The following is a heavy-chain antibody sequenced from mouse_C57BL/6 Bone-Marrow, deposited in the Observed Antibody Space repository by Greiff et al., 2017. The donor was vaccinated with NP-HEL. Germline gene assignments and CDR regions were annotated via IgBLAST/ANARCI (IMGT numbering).Heavy chain of an antibody. D-gene: IGHD1-1*01. V-gene: IGHV1-82*01. J-gene: IGHJ2*01. Sequence: LVESGPELVKPGASVKISCKASGYAFSSFWMNWVKQRPGKGLEWIGRIYPGDGDTNYNGKFKGKATLTADKSSSTAYMQLSSLTSEDSAVYFCARPLGYYGSSWDYFDYWGQGTTLTVSS. CDR1: GYAFSSFW. CDR2: IYPGDGDT. CDR3: ARPLGYYGSSWDYFDY.